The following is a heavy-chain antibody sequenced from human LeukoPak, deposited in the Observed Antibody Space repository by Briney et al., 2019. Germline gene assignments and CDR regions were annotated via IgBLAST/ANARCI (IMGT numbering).Heavy chain of an antibody. V-gene: IGHV4-59*01. D-gene: IGHD5-12*01. CDR3: ARDRANNWFDP. Sequence: SETLSLTCTVSGGSISSYYWSWIRQPPGKGLEWIGYIYYSGNTNYNPSLKSRVTISVDTSKNQFSLKLSSVTAADTAVYYCARDRANNWFDPWGQGTLVTVSS. CDR1: GGSISSYY. CDR2: IYYSGNT. J-gene: IGHJ5*02.